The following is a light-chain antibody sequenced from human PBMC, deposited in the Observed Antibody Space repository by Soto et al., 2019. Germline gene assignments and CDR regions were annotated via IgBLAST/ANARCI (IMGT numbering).Light chain of an antibody. V-gene: IGKV1-5*03. CDR3: QQYNSYSLN. CDR1: QSISSW. CDR2: KAS. Sequence: DIQMTQSPSTLSASVGDRVTITCRASQSISSWLAWYQQKPGKAPKLLIYKASSLESGVPSRFSGSGSGTEFTITIISLQPDDFATYYCQQYNSYSLNFGGGTKVEIK. J-gene: IGKJ4*01.